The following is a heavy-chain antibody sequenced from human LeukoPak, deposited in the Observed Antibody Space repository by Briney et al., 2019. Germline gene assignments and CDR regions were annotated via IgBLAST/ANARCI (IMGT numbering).Heavy chain of an antibody. CDR2: MNPNSGNT. V-gene: IGHV1-8*01. CDR3: ARVMYGSYGYDC. D-gene: IGHD5-18*01. CDR1: GYTFTSYD. Sequence: ASVTVSCKASGYTFTSYDINWVRQATGQGLEWMGWMNPNSGNTGYAQKFQGRVTMTRNTSISTAYMELSSLRSEDTAVYYCARVMYGSYGYDCWGQGTLVTVSS. J-gene: IGHJ4*02.